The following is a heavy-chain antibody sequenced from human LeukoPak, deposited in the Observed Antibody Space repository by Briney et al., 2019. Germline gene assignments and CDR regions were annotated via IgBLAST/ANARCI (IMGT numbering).Heavy chain of an antibody. D-gene: IGHD1-26*01. CDR1: GFTVSSNY. J-gene: IGHJ3*02. CDR2: IYSGGST. CDR3: ARDRVGADAFDI. V-gene: IGHV3-53*01. Sequence: TGGSLRLSCAASGFTVSSNYMSWVRQAPGKGLEWVSVIYSGGSTYYADSVKGRFTISRDNSKNTLYLQMNSLRAEDTAVYYCARDRVGADAFDIWGQGTMVTVSS.